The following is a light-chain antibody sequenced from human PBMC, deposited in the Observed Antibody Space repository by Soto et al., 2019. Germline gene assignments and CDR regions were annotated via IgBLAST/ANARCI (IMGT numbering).Light chain of an antibody. J-gene: IGLJ1*01. V-gene: IGLV2-14*01. CDR2: DVT. Sequence: QSALTQPASVSGSPGQSITISCTGTSSDVGGYDYVSWYQQHPGKAPQLMIYDVTNRPSVVSNRFSGSKSGNTASLTISGLQAEDVATYYCSSYTSSTSYVFGTGTKVTVL. CDR1: SSDVGGYDY. CDR3: SSYTSSTSYV.